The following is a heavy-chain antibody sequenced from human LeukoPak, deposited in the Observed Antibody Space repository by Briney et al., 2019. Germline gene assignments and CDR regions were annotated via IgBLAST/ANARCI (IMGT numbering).Heavy chain of an antibody. D-gene: IGHD3-22*01. CDR1: GGSISSYY. J-gene: IGHJ4*02. CDR3: ARGVNYDSSGYHPPFSY. Sequence: SETLSLTCTVSGGSISSYYWSWIRQPPGKGLEWIGYIYYSGSTNYNPSLESRVTISVDTSKNQFSLKLSSVTAADTAVYYCARGVNYDSSGYHPPFSYWGQGTLVTVSS. CDR2: IYYSGST. V-gene: IGHV4-59*01.